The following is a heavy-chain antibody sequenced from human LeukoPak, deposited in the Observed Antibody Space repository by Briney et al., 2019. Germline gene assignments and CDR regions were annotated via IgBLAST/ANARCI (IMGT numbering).Heavy chain of an antibody. CDR2: ISSSGSTI. Sequence: GGSLRLSCAASGFTFSNYEMNWVRQAPGKGLEWVSYISSSGSTIYYADSVKGRFTISRDNAKNSLYLQMNSLRAEDTAVYYCARDPYGSGRPSDYWGHGTLVTVSS. CDR1: GFTFSNYE. J-gene: IGHJ4*01. D-gene: IGHD3-10*01. V-gene: IGHV3-48*03. CDR3: ARDPYGSGRPSDY.